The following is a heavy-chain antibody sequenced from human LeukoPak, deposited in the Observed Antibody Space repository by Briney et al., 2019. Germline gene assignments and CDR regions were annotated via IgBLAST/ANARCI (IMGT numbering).Heavy chain of an antibody. CDR1: GFTFSSYG. V-gene: IGHV3-23*01. CDR3: AKIGQQLVRYYYYYMDV. D-gene: IGHD6-13*01. Sequence: GGTLRLSCAASGFTFSSYGMSWVRQAPGKGLEWVPAISGSGGSTYYADSVKGRFTISRDNSKNTLYLQMNSLRAEDTAVYYCAKIGQQLVRYYYYYMDVWGKGTTVTISS. CDR2: ISGSGGST. J-gene: IGHJ6*03.